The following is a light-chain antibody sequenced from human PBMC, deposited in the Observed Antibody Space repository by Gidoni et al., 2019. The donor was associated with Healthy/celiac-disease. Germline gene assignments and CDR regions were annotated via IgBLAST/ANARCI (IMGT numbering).Light chain of an antibody. CDR3: QQYNNWPPGFT. Sequence: EIAITQSPATLSVSPGERATLACRASQSVSSNLAWYHQKPCQAPRPLLYGAPPRATGIPARFSGSGSGTEFTLTISSLQSEDFAVYYCQQYNNWPPGFTFGPGTKVDIK. V-gene: IGKV3-15*01. J-gene: IGKJ3*01. CDR2: GAP. CDR1: QSVSSN.